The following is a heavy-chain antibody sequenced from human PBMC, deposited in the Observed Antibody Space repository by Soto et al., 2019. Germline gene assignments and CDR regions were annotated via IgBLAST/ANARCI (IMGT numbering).Heavy chain of an antibody. J-gene: IGHJ4*02. CDR2: INMDGSTT. CDR3: VRGARGYYYFDY. V-gene: IGHV3-74*01. Sequence: EVQLVESGGGLVQPGGSLRLSCAASGFTFSSYWIHWVRQAPGKGLVWVSRINMDGSTTNYADFVKGRFTITRDNAESTVFLQMNGLRAEDTAVYYCVRGARGYYYFDYWGQGALVTASS. D-gene: IGHD5-18*01. CDR1: GFTFSSYW.